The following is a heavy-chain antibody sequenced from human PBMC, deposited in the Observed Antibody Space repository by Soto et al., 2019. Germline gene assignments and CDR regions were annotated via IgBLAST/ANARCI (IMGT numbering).Heavy chain of an antibody. Sequence: SETLSLTCTVSGGSISSSSYYWGWIRQPPGKGLEWIGSIYYSGSTYYNPSLKSRVTISVDTSKNQFSLKLSSVTAADTAVYYCATRGTGVAATPHAIDYWGQGTLVTVSS. CDR1: GGSISSSSYY. J-gene: IGHJ4*02. V-gene: IGHV4-39*01. CDR2: IYYSGST. D-gene: IGHD2-15*01. CDR3: ATRGTGVAATPHAIDY.